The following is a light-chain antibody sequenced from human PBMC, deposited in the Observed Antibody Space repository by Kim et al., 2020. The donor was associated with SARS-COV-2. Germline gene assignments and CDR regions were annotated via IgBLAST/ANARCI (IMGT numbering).Light chain of an antibody. CDR3: QHYNNWPPYT. J-gene: IGKJ2*01. V-gene: IGKV3-15*01. Sequence: ETVMTQSPATLSVSPGERATLSCRASQSVRSNLAWYQQKPGQVPRLLIYGASTRATGIPARFSGSGSGTEFTLTISSLQSEDFAVYYCQHYNNWPPYTFGQGTKLEI. CDR2: GAS. CDR1: QSVRSN.